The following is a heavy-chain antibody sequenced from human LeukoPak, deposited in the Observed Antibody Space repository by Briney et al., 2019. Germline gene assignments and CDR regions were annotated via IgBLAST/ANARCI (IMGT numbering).Heavy chain of an antibody. Sequence: GGTLRLSCVAFGFTFSRHGMNWVRQAPGKGLEWVSGISPSGDIKYYVDSVKGRFTVSRDNSKNTLYLQMNSLRAEDTAVYYCARDRDFLLPNFDYWGQGTLVTVSS. CDR1: GFTFSRHG. V-gene: IGHV3-23*01. J-gene: IGHJ4*02. CDR2: ISPSGDIK. CDR3: ARDRDFLLPNFDY. D-gene: IGHD3-22*01.